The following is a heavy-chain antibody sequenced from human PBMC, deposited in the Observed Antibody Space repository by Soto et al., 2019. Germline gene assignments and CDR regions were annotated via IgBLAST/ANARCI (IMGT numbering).Heavy chain of an antibody. D-gene: IGHD2-15*01. CDR2: INPSGGST. CDR3: ARGRLGFGSPYSFDD. Sequence: ASVKVSCKASGYIFTRYYMHWVRQAPGQGLEWMGIINPSGGSTSYTQKFQGRVTMTRDTSTSTVYMDLSSLRSEDTAVYYCARGRLGFGSPYSFDDWGQGPLVSVAS. J-gene: IGHJ4*02. V-gene: IGHV1-46*01. CDR1: GYIFTRYY.